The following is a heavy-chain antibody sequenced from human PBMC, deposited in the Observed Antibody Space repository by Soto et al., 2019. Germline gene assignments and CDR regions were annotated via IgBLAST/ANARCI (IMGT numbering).Heavy chain of an antibody. D-gene: IGHD5-12*01. J-gene: IGHJ4*02. V-gene: IGHV3-7*01. CDR3: ARERGIGSDCWECVDY. CDR1: GFTFSRYW. CDR2: IKEDGSEK. Sequence: ESGGGLVQPGGSLRLSCEASGFTFSRYWMTWVRQAPGKGLEWVANIKEDGSEKNYVDSVEGRFTISRDSAKNTLYLQMNSVRVEDTAVYYCARERGIGSDCWECVDYWGRGTLVTVSS.